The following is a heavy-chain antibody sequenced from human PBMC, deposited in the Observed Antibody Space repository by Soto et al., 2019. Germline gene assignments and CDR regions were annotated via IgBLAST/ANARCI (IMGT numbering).Heavy chain of an antibody. V-gene: IGHV4-59*01. CDR1: GDSISSSY. CDR2: IDDTGST. CDR3: ARGVLEWLLRDSYYYYMDV. J-gene: IGHJ6*03. Sequence: SETLSLTCTVSGDSISSSYWNWIRQAPGKGLEWIGYIDDTGSTNYNPSLKSRVTLSVDPSNNQYSLKLSSVTAADTAVYYCARGVLEWLLRDSYYYYMDVWVKGTTVTVSS. D-gene: IGHD3-3*01.